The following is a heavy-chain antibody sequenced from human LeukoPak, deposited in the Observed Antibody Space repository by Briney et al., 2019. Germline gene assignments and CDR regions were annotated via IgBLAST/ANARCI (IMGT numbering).Heavy chain of an antibody. J-gene: IGHJ5*02. CDR3: ATYPYYDSSGYYGGA. D-gene: IGHD3-22*01. CDR1: GYTFTDYY. CDR2: IIPNSGGT. V-gene: IGHV1-2*02. Sequence: GASVRVSCKASGYTFTDYYIHWVRQAPGQGLEWVGWIIPNSGGTRYAQNFQGRVTMTRDTSISTAYMELSRLRSDDTAVYYCATYPYYDSSGYYGGAWGQGTLVTVSS.